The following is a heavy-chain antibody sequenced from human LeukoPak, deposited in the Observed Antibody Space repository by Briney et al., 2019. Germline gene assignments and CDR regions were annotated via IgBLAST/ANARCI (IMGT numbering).Heavy chain of an antibody. V-gene: IGHV3-53*01. CDR1: GFTVSSNY. CDR2: IYSGGST. J-gene: IGHJ4*02. D-gene: IGHD2-21*02. CDR3: ARVSGGDGEDY. Sequence: GGSLRLSCAASGFTVSSNYMSWVRQAPGKGLEWVSVIYSGGSTYYADSVKGRFTISRDSSKNTLYLQMNSLRAEDTAVYYCARVSGGDGEDYWGQGTLVTVSS.